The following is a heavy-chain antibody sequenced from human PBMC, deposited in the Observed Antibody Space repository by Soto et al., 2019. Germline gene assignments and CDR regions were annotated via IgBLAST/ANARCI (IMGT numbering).Heavy chain of an antibody. D-gene: IGHD3-16*01. CDR2: INHVGGT. J-gene: IGHJ5*02. CDR3: VRIRYQLPSSVLWLDP. V-gene: IGHV4-34*01. CDR1: GGFLSESY. Sequence: SETLSLTCAVYGGFLSESYCTGIRQPPGKGLEWIGEINHVGGTNYNPSLKSRVTMSVDTSQNQFSLRLISVTAADTAMYFCVRIRYQLPSSVLWLDPWGQGTPVTVSS.